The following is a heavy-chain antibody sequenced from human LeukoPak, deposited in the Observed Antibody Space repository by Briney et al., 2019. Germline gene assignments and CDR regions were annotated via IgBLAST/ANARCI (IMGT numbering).Heavy chain of an antibody. CDR1: GFTFSSYG. CDR2: IWYDGSNK. V-gene: IGHV3-33*06. Sequence: GGSLRLSCAASGFTFSSYGMHWDRQAPGKGLEWVAVIWYDGSNKYYADSVKGRFTISRDNSKNTLYLQMNSLRAEDTAVYYCAKDFRAYYDFWSGYYTYFDYWGQGTLVTVSS. D-gene: IGHD3-3*01. CDR3: AKDFRAYYDFWSGYYTYFDY. J-gene: IGHJ4*02.